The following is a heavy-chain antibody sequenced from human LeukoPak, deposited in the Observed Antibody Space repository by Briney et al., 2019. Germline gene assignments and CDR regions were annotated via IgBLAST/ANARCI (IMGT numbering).Heavy chain of an antibody. D-gene: IGHD6-19*01. CDR1: GGSIRSYY. CDR3: ARADVAVAGGPY. V-gene: IGHV4-59*01. J-gene: IGHJ4*02. CDR2: VYSSGST. Sequence: SETLSLTCSVSGGSIRSYYWSWIRQSPGKGLEWLGCVYSSGSTKYNPSLKSRVTISVDTSKNQFALKLSSVTAADTAVYYCARADVAVAGGPYWGQGTLVTVSS.